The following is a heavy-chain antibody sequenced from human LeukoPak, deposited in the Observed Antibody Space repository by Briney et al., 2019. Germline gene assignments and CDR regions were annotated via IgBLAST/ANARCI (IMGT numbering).Heavy chain of an antibody. Sequence: GGSLRLSCAASGFTVSSNYMSWVRQAPGKGLEWVSVIYSGGSTYYADSVKGRFTISRDNAKNSLYLQMNSLRSEDMAFYYCARGLVGAAVEGLCDYWGQGTLVTVFS. V-gene: IGHV3-53*05. CDR2: IYSGGST. CDR3: ARGLVGAAVEGLCDY. D-gene: IGHD2-21*01. J-gene: IGHJ4*02. CDR1: GFTVSSNY.